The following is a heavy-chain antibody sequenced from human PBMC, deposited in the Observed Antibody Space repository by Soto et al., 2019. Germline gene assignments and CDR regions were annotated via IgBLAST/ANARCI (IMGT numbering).Heavy chain of an antibody. CDR3: TRASSLDFDF. CDR2: IRRNAYGGTT. Sequence: LRLSCTTSGFTFGDYALSWVRQAPGKGLEWVGFIRRNAYGGTTDYAASVKGRSTISRDDSKSIAYLQMNSLRTEDTALYYCTRASSLDFDFWGQGTLVTVSS. CDR1: GFTFGDYA. D-gene: IGHD3-16*01. J-gene: IGHJ4*02. V-gene: IGHV3-49*04.